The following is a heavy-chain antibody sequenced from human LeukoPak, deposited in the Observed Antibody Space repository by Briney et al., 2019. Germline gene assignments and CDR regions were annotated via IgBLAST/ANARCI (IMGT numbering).Heavy chain of an antibody. J-gene: IGHJ4*02. V-gene: IGHV1-2*02. CDR3: ARGAHGSGSYSVEY. CDR1: GYTFTGYY. Sequence: ASVKVSCKASGYTFTGYYMHWVRQAPGQGLEWMGWINPNSGGTNYAQKFQGRVTMTRDTSISTAYMELSRLRSDDTAVYYCARGAHGSGSYSVEYWGQGTLVTVSS. D-gene: IGHD3-10*01. CDR2: INPNSGGT.